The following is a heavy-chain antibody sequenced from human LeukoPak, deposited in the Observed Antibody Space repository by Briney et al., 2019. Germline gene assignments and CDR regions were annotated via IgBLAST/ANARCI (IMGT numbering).Heavy chain of an antibody. CDR2: INHSGST. Sequence: SETLSLTCAVYGGSFSGYYWSWIRQPPGKGQEWIGEINHSGSTNYNPSLKSRVTISVDTSKNQFSLKLSSVTAADTAVYYCARGRSSGWYFDYWGQGTLVTVSS. J-gene: IGHJ4*02. D-gene: IGHD6-19*01. CDR3: ARGRSSGWYFDY. CDR1: GGSFSGYY. V-gene: IGHV4-34*01.